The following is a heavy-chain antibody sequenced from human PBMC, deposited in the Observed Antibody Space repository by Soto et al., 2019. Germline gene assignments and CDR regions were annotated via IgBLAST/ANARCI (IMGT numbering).Heavy chain of an antibody. CDR2: IYYSGST. J-gene: IGHJ6*02. D-gene: IGHD4-17*01. V-gene: IGHV4-30-4*01. CDR1: GDSISSGDYY. CDR3: AGSGRLRGLGIYYYYYYGMDV. Sequence: PAETLSLTCTVSGDSISSGDYYWSWIRQPPGKGLEWIGYIYYSGSTYYNPSLKSRVTISVDTSKNQSSLKLSSVTAADTAVYYCAGSGRLRGLGIYYYYYYGMDVWGQGTTVTVSS.